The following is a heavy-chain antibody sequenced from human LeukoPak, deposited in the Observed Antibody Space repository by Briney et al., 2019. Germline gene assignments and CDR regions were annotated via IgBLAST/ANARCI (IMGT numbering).Heavy chain of an antibody. Sequence: GGSLRLSCAASGFTFITYAMHWVRQAPGKGLEWVAVISYDRSNKFDADSVKGRFTISRDNSKNKLYLQMNSLRAEDTAVYYCARDLRKFRYFDLWGQGTLVTVSS. J-gene: IGHJ4*02. CDR1: GFTFITYA. CDR3: ARDLRKFRYFDL. V-gene: IGHV3-30*04. D-gene: IGHD3-9*01. CDR2: ISYDRSNK.